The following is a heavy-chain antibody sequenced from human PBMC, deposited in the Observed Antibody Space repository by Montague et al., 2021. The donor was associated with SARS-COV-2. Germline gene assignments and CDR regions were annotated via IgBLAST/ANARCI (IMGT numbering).Heavy chain of an antibody. CDR1: SDSINNYY. V-gene: IGHV4-59*08. D-gene: IGHD3-3*01. Sequence: SETLSLTCTVSSDSINNYYWSWIRQPPGKGPEWIAYVYHTGNTNYNPPLRSRVTVSVDTSKNQVSLNLSSVTAADTAVYYCAKHKWSQRLVAYFDSWGQGTVVSVSS. J-gene: IGHJ4*01. CDR2: VYHTGNT. CDR3: AKHKWSQRLVAYFDS.